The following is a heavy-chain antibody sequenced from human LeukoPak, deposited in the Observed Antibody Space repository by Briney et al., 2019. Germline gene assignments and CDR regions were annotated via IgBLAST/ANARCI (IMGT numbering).Heavy chain of an antibody. Sequence: ASVKVSCKASGYTFTGYYMNWVRQAPGQGLEWMARINPNSGYKNYAQKFQGRVTMTRYTSSSTGYMELSRLRSDDTAVYYCASGGYCSGGSCYSDDYWGQGTLVTVSS. CDR3: ASGGYCSGGSCYSDDY. D-gene: IGHD2-15*01. J-gene: IGHJ4*02. CDR1: GYTFTGYY. V-gene: IGHV1-2*06. CDR2: INPNSGYK.